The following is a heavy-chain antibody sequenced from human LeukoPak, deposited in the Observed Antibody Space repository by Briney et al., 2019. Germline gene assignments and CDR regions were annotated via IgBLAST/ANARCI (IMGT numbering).Heavy chain of an antibody. Sequence: ASVKVSCKVSGYTLTELSMHWVRQAPGKGLEWMGGFDPEDGETIYAQKFQGRVTMTEDTSTDTAYMELSSLRSEDTAVYYCATTLGYCSSTSCYNWFDPWGQGTLVTVSS. CDR2: FDPEDGET. D-gene: IGHD2-2*01. V-gene: IGHV1-24*01. J-gene: IGHJ5*02. CDR1: GYTLTELS. CDR3: ATTLGYCSSTSCYNWFDP.